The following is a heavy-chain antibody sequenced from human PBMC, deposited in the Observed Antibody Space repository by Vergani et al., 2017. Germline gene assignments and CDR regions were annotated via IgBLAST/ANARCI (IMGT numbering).Heavy chain of an antibody. CDR3: ARTRPRANYYDSSGYYYPFDY. Sequence: QVQLQESGPGLVKPSQTLSLTCTVSGGSISSGGYYWSWIRQHPGKGLEWIGYIYYSESTYYNPSLKSRVTISVDTSKNQFSLKLSSVTAADTAVYYCARTRPRANYYDSSGYYYPFDYWGQGTLVTVSS. V-gene: IGHV4-31*03. D-gene: IGHD3-22*01. J-gene: IGHJ4*02. CDR2: IYYSEST. CDR1: GGSISSGGYY.